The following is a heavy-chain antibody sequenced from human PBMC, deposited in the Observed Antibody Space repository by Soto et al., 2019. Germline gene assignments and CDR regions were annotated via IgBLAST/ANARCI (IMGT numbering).Heavy chain of an antibody. V-gene: IGHV4-59*01. Sequence: SETLSLTCTVSGGSISGYYWSWIRQPPGKGLECIGYIYYGGSTNYNPSLKSRVTISVDTSKNQFSLKLSSVSAADTAVYYCAREDEFWNGYLAYWGQGTLVTVSS. CDR3: AREDEFWNGYLAY. CDR2: IYYGGST. J-gene: IGHJ4*02. CDR1: GGSISGYY. D-gene: IGHD3-3*01.